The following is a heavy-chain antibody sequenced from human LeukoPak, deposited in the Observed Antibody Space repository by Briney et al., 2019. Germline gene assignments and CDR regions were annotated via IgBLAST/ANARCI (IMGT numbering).Heavy chain of an antibody. D-gene: IGHD6-19*01. Sequence: SSETLSLTCAVSGYSISSGYYWSWIRQPPGKGLEWIGEINHSGSTNYNPSLKSRVTISVDTSKNQFSLKLSSVTAADTAVYYCARVHPRGSGWYRRYFQHWGQGTLVTVSS. CDR2: INHSGST. CDR1: GYSISSGYY. CDR3: ARVHPRGSGWYRRYFQH. J-gene: IGHJ1*01. V-gene: IGHV4-34*01.